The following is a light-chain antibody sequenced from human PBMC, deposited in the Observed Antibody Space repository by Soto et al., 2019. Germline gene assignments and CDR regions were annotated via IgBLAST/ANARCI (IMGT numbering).Light chain of an antibody. V-gene: IGLV4-60*02. CDR1: SGHSSYI. CDR3: ETWDSNTRV. CDR2: LEGSGSY. J-gene: IGLJ2*01. Sequence: QLVLTQSSSASASLGSSVKLTCTLSSGHSSYIIAWHHHQPGKAPRYLMKLEGSGSYNKGSGVPDRFSGSSSGADRYLTISNLQLEDEANYYCETWDSNTRVFGGGTKLTVL.